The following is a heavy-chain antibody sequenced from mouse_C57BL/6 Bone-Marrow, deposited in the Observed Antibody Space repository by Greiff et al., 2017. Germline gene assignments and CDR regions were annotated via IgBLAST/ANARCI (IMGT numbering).Heavy chain of an antibody. CDR1: GFSLTSYG. D-gene: IGHD1-2*01. J-gene: IGHJ4*01. CDR3: TSGYYGPYYAMDY. CDR2: IWSGGST. Sequence: VQLQESGPGLVQPSQSLSITCTVSGFSLTSYGVHWVRQPPGKGLEWLGVIWSGGSTDYNAAFISRLSISKDNSKSQVFFKMNSLQADDTAIYYCTSGYYGPYYAMDYWGQGTSVTVSS. V-gene: IGHV2-4*01.